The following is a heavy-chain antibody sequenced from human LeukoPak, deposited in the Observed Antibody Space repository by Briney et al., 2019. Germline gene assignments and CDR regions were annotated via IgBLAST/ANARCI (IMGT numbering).Heavy chain of an antibody. Sequence: GGSLRLSCAASGFTFSSYSMNWVRQAPGKGLEWVSSISGSSSYIYYADSVKGRFTISRDNAKNSLYLQMNSLRAEDTAVYYCARDSIAAARNWFDPWGQGTLVTVSS. CDR1: GFTFSSYS. CDR2: ISGSSSYI. J-gene: IGHJ5*02. V-gene: IGHV3-21*01. D-gene: IGHD6-13*01. CDR3: ARDSIAAARNWFDP.